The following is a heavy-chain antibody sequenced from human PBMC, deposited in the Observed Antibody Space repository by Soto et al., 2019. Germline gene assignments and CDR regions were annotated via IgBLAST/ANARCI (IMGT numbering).Heavy chain of an antibody. CDR2: ISGSGGST. Sequence: PGGSLRLSCAASGFTVTSNYMNWVRQPPGKGLEWVSAISGSGGSTYYADSVKGRFTISRDNSKNTLYLQMNSLRAEDTAVYYCAKSPRRCSGGSCYGTLRYNWFDPWGQGTLVTVSS. D-gene: IGHD2-15*01. J-gene: IGHJ5*02. V-gene: IGHV3-23*01. CDR1: GFTVTSNY. CDR3: AKSPRRCSGGSCYGTLRYNWFDP.